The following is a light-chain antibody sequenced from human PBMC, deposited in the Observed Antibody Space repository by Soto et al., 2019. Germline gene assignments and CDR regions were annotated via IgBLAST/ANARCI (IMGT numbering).Light chain of an antibody. CDR3: LLYSGGALV. CDR1: IGAVTSGYY. Sequence: QAVVTQEPSLTVSPGGTVTLTCASSIGAVTSGYYPNWFQQKPGQAPRPLIYSTSSKHSWTPARFSGSLLGGKAALTLTGVQPEDEAEYYCLLYSGGALVFGGGTQLTVL. CDR2: STS. V-gene: IGLV7-43*01. J-gene: IGLJ2*01.